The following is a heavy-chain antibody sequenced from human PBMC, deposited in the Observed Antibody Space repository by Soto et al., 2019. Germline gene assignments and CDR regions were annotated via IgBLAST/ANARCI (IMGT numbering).Heavy chain of an antibody. V-gene: IGHV3-23*01. J-gene: IGHJ6*02. D-gene: IGHD3-9*01. CDR1: GFTFSSYA. CDR2: ISGSGGST. Sequence: GGSLRLSCAASGFTFSSYAMSWVRQAPGKGLEWVSAISGSGGSTYYADSVKGRFTISRDNSKNTLYLQMNSLRAEDTAVYYCAKSQRYFDWLQYYYYYGMDVWGQGTTVTVSS. CDR3: AKSQRYFDWLQYYYYYGMDV.